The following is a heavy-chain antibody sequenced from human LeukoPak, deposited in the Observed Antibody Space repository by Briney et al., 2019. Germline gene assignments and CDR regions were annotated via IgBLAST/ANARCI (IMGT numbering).Heavy chain of an antibody. J-gene: IGHJ4*02. D-gene: IGHD3-22*01. CDR3: ARGYYYDSSGYYYWDYFDY. V-gene: IGHV3-20*04. Sequence: GGSLRLSCAASGFTFDDYGMSLVRQAPGKGLEWVSGINWNGGSTGYADSVKGRFTISRDNAKNSLYLQMNSLRAEDTALYYCARGYYYDSSGYYYWDYFDYWGQGTLVTVSS. CDR1: GFTFDDYG. CDR2: INWNGGST.